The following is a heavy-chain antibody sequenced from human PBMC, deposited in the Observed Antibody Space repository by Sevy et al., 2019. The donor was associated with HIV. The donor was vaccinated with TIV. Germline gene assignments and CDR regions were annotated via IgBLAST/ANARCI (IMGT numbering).Heavy chain of an antibody. Sequence: ASVKVSCKASGYIFGIYDITWVRQAPGQGLEWMGWITPYSGDATYSQKLQGRVTMTTDSTRTAYMDLSSLTSEDTGVYYCARGRAPDSWKYSFQNWAQGTLVTVSS. D-gene: IGHD1-26*01. CDR3: ARGRAPDSWKYSFQN. CDR2: ITPYSGDA. V-gene: IGHV1-18*01. J-gene: IGHJ4*02. CDR1: GYIFGIYD.